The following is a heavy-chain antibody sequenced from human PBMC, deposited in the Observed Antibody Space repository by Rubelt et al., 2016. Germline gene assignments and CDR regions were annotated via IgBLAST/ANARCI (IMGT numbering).Heavy chain of an antibody. CDR2: INHSGSP. CDR3: ARIRWEWFGELSLDYYYYGMDV. V-gene: IGHV4-34*01. Sequence: GLEWIGEINHSGSPNYNPSLKSRVTISVDTSKNQFSLKLSSVTAADTAVYYCARIRWEWFGELSLDYYYYGMDVWGQGTTVTVSS. J-gene: IGHJ6*02. D-gene: IGHD3-10*01.